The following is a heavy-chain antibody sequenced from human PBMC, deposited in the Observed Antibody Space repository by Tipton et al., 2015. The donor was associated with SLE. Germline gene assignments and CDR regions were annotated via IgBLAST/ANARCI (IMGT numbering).Heavy chain of an antibody. Sequence: SLRLSCAASGFTFRTYGMHWVRQAPGKGLEWVSGIDTSGSYRYYPDSVKGRLTISRDNSRNTVYLQMNSLRAEDTAIYYCAKGLRTGSDYIRRDAIRMWGQGTMVTVSS. CDR3: AKGLRTGSDYIRRDAIRM. D-gene: IGHD1-26*01. CDR2: IDTSGSYR. J-gene: IGHJ3*02. CDR1: GFTFRTYG. V-gene: IGHV3-23*05.